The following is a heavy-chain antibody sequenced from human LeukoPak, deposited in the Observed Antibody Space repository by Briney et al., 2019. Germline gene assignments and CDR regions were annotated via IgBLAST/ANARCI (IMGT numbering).Heavy chain of an antibody. CDR3: ARRSPGSSSLFFYYMDV. CDR1: GFTFSSYV. Sequence: GGSLRLSCAASGFTFSSYVMSWVRQAPGKGLEWVSGISSSGSSTFFADHVKGRFTISRDNAKNSLYLQINTLQAEDTAVYYCARRSPGSSSLFFYYMDVWGKGTTVTVSS. J-gene: IGHJ6*03. V-gene: IGHV3-23*01. D-gene: IGHD1-26*01. CDR2: ISSSGSST.